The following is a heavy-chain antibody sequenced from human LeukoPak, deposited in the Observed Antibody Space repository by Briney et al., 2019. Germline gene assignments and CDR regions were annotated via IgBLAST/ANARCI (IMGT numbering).Heavy chain of an antibody. CDR1: GYTFTRYA. CDR3: ARGAYYDVLTGYETVDAFDI. V-gene: IGHV1-18*01. CDR2: ISAYNGNA. Sequence: ASVKVSCKASGYTFTRYAITWVRQAPGQGPEWMGRISAYNGNANYAQKLQGRVTMTTDTSRNTAYMELRSLTSDDTAVYYCARGAYYDVLTGYETVDAFDIWGQGTTVTVSS. J-gene: IGHJ3*02. D-gene: IGHD3-9*01.